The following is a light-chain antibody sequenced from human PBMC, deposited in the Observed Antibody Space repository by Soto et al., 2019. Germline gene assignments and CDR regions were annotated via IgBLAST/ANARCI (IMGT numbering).Light chain of an antibody. V-gene: IGKV3-20*01. CDR2: GAS. Sequence: EIVLTQSPCTLSLSPGERATLSCRSIETVTSSFLAWYQRKPGQAPRLLIYGASDRATGIPDRFSGSGSGTDFTLTISRLEPEDFAVYYCQQYGDSPWTFGQGTKVDIK. J-gene: IGKJ1*01. CDR1: ETVTSSF. CDR3: QQYGDSPWT.